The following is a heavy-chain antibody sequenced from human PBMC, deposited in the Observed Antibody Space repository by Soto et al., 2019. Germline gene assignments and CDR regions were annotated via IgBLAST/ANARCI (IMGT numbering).Heavy chain of an antibody. V-gene: IGHV1-69*01. CDR3: ARWSHSNTLYSSGRDV. Sequence: VQLVHSGAELKKPGSSVKVSCKASGGTFGNFPISWVRQAPGPGLEWMGGIIPLFHTANYTLKFQGRVKIPAAESTSTAYRKLNRLRSEDTAVYYCARWSHSNTLYSSGRDVWGQGTTVIVSS. CDR2: IIPLFHTA. J-gene: IGHJ6*02. CDR1: GGTFGNFP.